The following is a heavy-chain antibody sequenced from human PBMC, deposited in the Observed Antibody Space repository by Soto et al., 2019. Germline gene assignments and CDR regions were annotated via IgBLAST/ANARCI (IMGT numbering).Heavy chain of an antibody. Sequence: QVQLVQSRAEVKMPGASVNVSCKASGYTFSSYGINWVRQAPGQGLEWMGWISAYNGNTNYAQKFQGRVTMTTDTSTSTAYMNLMSMTTDDTAVYYCARDQYAGVLRRLPDFDNWGQGTMVTVSS. J-gene: IGHJ3*02. CDR3: ARDQYAGVLRRLPDFDN. D-gene: IGHD2-2*01. CDR2: ISAYNGNT. CDR1: GYTFSSYG. V-gene: IGHV1-18*01.